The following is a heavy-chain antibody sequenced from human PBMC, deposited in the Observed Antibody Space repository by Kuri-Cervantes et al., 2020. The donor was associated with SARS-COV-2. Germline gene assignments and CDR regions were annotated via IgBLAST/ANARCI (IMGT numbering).Heavy chain of an antibody. CDR2: ISQSGNT. CDR1: GGSISSGNFY. Sequence: LRLSCAVSGGSISSGNFYWSWIRQPPGKGLEWIGYISQSGNTYYNPSLKSRVTISVDRSKNQFSLRLRSVTAADTAVYYCARVAESNYFGWYYYYMDVWGEGTTVTVSS. D-gene: IGHD4-11*01. CDR3: ARVAESNYFGWYYYYMDV. V-gene: IGHV4-30-2*01. J-gene: IGHJ6*03.